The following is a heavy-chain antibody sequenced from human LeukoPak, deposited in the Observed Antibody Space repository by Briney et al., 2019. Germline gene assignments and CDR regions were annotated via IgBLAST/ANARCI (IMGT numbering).Heavy chain of an antibody. J-gene: IGHJ4*02. CDR2: ICYSGST. Sequence: SETLSLTCTASGGSISSYYWSWIRQPPGKGLEWIGYICYSGSTNYNPSLKSRVTISVDTSKNQFSLKLSSVTAADTAVYYCATLGGYCSSTSCYDYFDYWGQGTLVTVSS. CDR3: ATLGGYCSSTSCYDYFDY. D-gene: IGHD2-2*01. V-gene: IGHV4-59*01. CDR1: GGSISSYY.